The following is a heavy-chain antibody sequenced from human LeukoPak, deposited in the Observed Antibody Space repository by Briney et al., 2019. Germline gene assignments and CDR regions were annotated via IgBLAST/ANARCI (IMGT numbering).Heavy chain of an antibody. J-gene: IGHJ4*02. Sequence: GGSLRLSCAGSGFTFSNYWVHWVRQAPGRGLVWVSRINTDGSRTDYADSVRGRFTISRDNAKNTLSLQMNSLTAEDTAVYYCVRSMSGRNDFWGQGTLVTVSS. D-gene: IGHD3-3*01. CDR3: VRSMSGRNDF. CDR2: INTDGSRT. CDR1: GFTFSNYW. V-gene: IGHV3-74*01.